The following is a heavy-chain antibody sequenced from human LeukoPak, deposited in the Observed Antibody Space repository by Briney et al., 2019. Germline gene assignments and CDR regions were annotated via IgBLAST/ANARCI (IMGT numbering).Heavy chain of an antibody. Sequence: SETLSLTCTVSGGSISSYYWSWIRQPPGKGLKYIGYIYYSGSTHYNPSLKSRVTISVDTSKNQFSLKLSSVTAADTAVYYCARVSYDSSGYYYYYFDYWGQGTLVTVSS. J-gene: IGHJ4*02. CDR3: ARVSYDSSGYYYYYFDY. D-gene: IGHD3-22*01. CDR2: IYYSGST. V-gene: IGHV4-59*13. CDR1: GGSISSYY.